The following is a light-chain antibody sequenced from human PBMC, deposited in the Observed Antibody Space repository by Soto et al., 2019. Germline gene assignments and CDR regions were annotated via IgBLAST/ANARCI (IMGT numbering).Light chain of an antibody. CDR3: QVWDISSDPNYV. Sequence: SYELTQPPSVSVAPGQTARITCGGNNIGRKSVHWYQQKPGQAPVLVIYDDRDRPSGIPERVSGSNSENTATLTISRVEAGDEADYYCQVWDISSDPNYVFGPGT. CDR1: NIGRKS. J-gene: IGLJ1*01. CDR2: DDR. V-gene: IGLV3-21*02.